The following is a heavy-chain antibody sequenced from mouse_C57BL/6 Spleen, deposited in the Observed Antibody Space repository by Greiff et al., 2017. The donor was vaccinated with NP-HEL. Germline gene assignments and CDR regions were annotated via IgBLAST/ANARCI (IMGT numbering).Heavy chain of an antibody. D-gene: IGHD4-1*01. CDR1: GYTFTSYW. CDR3: ARGTSLGRVAY. J-gene: IGHJ3*01. V-gene: IGHV1-50*01. CDR2: IDPSDSYT. Sequence: QVQLQQPGAELVKPGASVKLSCKASGYTFTSYWMQWVKQRPGQGLEWIGEIDPSDSYTNYNQKFKGKATLTVDTSSSTVYMQLSSLTSEDSAVYYCARGTSLGRVAYWGQGTLVTVSA.